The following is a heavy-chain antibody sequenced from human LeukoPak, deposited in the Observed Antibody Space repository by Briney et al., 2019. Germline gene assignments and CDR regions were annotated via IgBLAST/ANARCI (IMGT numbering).Heavy chain of an antibody. Sequence: KPSETLSLTCTVSGGTIRSYYWSWIRQPPGKGLEWIGYVFYTGLTNYNPSLESRVTIPVDTSKNQFSLKLSSLTAADTAVYFCARDTSSLWYFDLWGRGTLVTVSS. CDR1: GGTIRSYY. V-gene: IGHV4-59*01. D-gene: IGHD3-16*01. J-gene: IGHJ2*01. CDR3: ARDTSSLWYFDL. CDR2: VFYTGLT.